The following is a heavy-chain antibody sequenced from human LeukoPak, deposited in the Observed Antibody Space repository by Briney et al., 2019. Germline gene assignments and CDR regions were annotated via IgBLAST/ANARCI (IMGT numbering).Heavy chain of an antibody. Sequence: SDPLSLTCTVSGGSISSYYWSWLRQPPGKGLEWIGYIYYSGSTNYNPSLKSRVTISVDTSKNQFSLKLSSVTAADTAVYYCARDVLGSGSYSYWGQGTLVTVSS. D-gene: IGHD1-26*01. CDR2: IYYSGST. CDR3: ARDVLGSGSYSY. V-gene: IGHV4-59*01. J-gene: IGHJ4*02. CDR1: GGSISSYY.